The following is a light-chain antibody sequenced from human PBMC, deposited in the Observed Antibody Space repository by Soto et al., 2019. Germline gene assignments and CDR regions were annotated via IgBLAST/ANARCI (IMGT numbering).Light chain of an antibody. CDR1: QSIGRY. Sequence: DIQMTQSPSSLSASVGDRVTITCRASQSIGRYLNWYQQKPGKAPELLIYAASSLQSGVPSGFSGSGSGTDFSLTISSLQPEEFATYYCQQSYSAPRTFGQGTKVEIK. CDR3: QQSYSAPRT. J-gene: IGKJ1*01. CDR2: AAS. V-gene: IGKV1-39*01.